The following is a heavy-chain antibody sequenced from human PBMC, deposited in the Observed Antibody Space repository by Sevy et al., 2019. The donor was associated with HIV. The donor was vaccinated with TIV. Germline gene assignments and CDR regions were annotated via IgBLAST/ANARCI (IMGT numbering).Heavy chain of an antibody. D-gene: IGHD5-12*01. CDR3: ARDRAGATSYFDY. CDR2: IYHSGGT. CDR1: GYSIGSGYF. J-gene: IGHJ4*02. Sequence: SETLSLTCAASGYSIGSGYFWGWIRQPPGKGLEWIGNIYHSGGTSYNPSLKSRVTISVDTSKNQFSLSLNSVTASDTAVYYCARDRAGATSYFDYWGQGTLVTVSS. V-gene: IGHV4-38-2*02.